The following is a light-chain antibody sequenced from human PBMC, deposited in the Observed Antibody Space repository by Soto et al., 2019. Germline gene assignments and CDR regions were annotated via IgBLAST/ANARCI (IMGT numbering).Light chain of an antibody. CDR2: AVS. J-gene: IGLJ2*01. CDR3: SSWATSSILI. CDR1: NSDIGAFDY. Sequence: QSVLTQPASVSGSPGQSITISCTGTNSDIGAFDYVAWYQQHPDKAPKLMIFAVSNRPSGISNRFSGSKSGNTASLTISGLQAEDEADYYCSSWATSSILIFGGGTKLTVL. V-gene: IGLV2-14*03.